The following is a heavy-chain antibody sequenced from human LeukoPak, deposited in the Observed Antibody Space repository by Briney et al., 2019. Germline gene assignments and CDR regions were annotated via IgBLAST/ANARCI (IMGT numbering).Heavy chain of an antibody. J-gene: IGHJ5*02. Sequence: EASVKVSCKASGGTFSSYAISWVRQAPGQGLEWMGGIIPIFGTANYAQKFQGRVTITADESTSTAYMELSSLRSEDTAVYYCARSGQIRRGWFDPWGQGTLVTVSS. CDR2: IIPIFGTA. D-gene: IGHD5-12*01. CDR3: ARSGQIRRGWFDP. V-gene: IGHV1-69*13. CDR1: GGTFSSYA.